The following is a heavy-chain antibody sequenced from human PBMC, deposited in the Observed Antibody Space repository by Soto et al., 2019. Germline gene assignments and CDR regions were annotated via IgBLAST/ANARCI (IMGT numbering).Heavy chain of an antibody. CDR3: ARGRITIFGVVLRINETENWFDP. V-gene: IGHV1-3*01. D-gene: IGHD3-3*01. J-gene: IGHJ5*02. CDR2: INAYNGNT. Sequence: VRQAPGQGLEWMGWINAYNGNTKYAQKFQGRVTITRDTSANTAYMELSSLRSEDTAVYYCARGRITIFGVVLRINETENWFDPWGQGTLVTVSA.